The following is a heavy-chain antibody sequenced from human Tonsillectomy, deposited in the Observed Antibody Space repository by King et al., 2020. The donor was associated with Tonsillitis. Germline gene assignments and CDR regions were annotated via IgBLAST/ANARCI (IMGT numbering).Heavy chain of an antibody. J-gene: IGHJ4*02. CDR2: IYPSGPT. V-gene: IGHV4-31*03. CDR1: GDSLTRGGYF. Sequence: HVQLQESGPGLVRPSQTLSLICSVSGDSLTRGGYFWSWIRHHPDKGLEWIGSIYPSGPTSHTPSLRIRLFMSFATSKNQFSLGLPAVTAADTAVYYCARNRDYGDYVDFWGQGTLVAVSS. D-gene: IGHD4-17*01. CDR3: ARNRDYGDYVDF.